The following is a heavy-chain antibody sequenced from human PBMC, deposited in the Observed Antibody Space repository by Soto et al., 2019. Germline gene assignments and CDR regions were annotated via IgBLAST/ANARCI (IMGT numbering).Heavy chain of an antibody. CDR2: INPNSGST. V-gene: IGHV1-2*02. Sequence: ASVKLSCKASGYTFTCYYMHWVRQAPGQGLEWMGWINPNSGSTNYAQKFQGRVTITRDTSMSTAYMELSSLRSDDTSVYYGAREIVLMEYAFGMDVRGQGTTVTVSS. D-gene: IGHD2-8*01. J-gene: IGHJ6*02. CDR1: GYTFTCYY. CDR3: AREIVLMEYAFGMDV.